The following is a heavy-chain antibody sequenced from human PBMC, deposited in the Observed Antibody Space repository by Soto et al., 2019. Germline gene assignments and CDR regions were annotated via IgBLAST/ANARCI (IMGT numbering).Heavy chain of an antibody. J-gene: IGHJ4*02. D-gene: IGHD3-22*01. CDR2: IYYSGTT. V-gene: IGHV4-30-4*01. Sequence: SETLALTCTVSGDSINSADYYWSWIRQPPGKGLEWIGYIYYSGTTYYNPPLESRVTISVDTSKNHFSLKLSSVTAADMAVYYCAGRVGHYDSSGYYHNGVFDYWGQGTLFTVYS. CDR1: GDSINSADYY. CDR3: AGRVGHYDSSGYYHNGVFDY.